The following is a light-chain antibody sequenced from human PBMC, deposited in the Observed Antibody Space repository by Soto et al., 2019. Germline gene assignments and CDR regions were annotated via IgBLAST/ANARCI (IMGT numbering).Light chain of an antibody. J-gene: IGKJ1*01. Sequence: EIVMTQSPATLSVSPGERATLSCRASQSVSSNLAWYQQKPGQAPRLLIYGASTRVTGIPARFSGSGSGTEFTLTIRSLQSEDFAVYYCQQYNNWWTFGQGTKVEIK. CDR3: QQYNNWWT. CDR1: QSVSSN. V-gene: IGKV3-15*01. CDR2: GAS.